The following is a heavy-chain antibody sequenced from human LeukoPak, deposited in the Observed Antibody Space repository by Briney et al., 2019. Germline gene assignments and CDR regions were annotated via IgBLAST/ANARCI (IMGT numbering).Heavy chain of an antibody. V-gene: IGHV3-48*04. CDR1: GFTFSSYS. Sequence: GGSLRLSCAASGFTFSSYSMNWVRQAPGKGLEWVSYISSRSSTIYYADSVKGRFTISRDNAKSSLFLQMNSLRAEDTAVYYRARGRPLGANFWVYWGQGTLVTVSS. CDR3: ARGRPLGANFWVY. CDR2: ISSRSSTI. J-gene: IGHJ4*02. D-gene: IGHD3-16*01.